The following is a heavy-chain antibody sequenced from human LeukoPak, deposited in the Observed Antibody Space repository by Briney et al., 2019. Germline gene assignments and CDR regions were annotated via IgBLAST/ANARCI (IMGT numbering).Heavy chain of an antibody. CDR3: LRGDRRDY. V-gene: IGHV3-66*01. CDR2: IYSGGST. J-gene: IGHJ4*02. CDR1: EFSVGSNY. Sequence: GGSLRLSCAASEFSVGSNYMTWVRQAPGKGLEWVSLIYSGGSTYYADSVKGRFTISRDNSKNTLYLQMNNLRAEDTAVYYCLRGDRRDYWGQGTLVTVSS.